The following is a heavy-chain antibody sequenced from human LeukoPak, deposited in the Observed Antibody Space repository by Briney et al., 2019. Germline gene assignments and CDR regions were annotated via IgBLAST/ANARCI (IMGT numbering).Heavy chain of an antibody. CDR3: ASSLYYDFWSGYYSSRVIWFDP. CDR1: GGSISSGGYY. CDR2: IYYSGST. D-gene: IGHD3-3*01. J-gene: IGHJ5*02. Sequence: SETLSLTCTVSGGSISSGGYYWSWIRQHPGKGLEWIGYIYYSGSTYYNPSLKSRVTISVDTSKYQFSLKLSSVTAADTAVYYCASSLYYDFWSGYYSSRVIWFDPWGQGTLVTVSS. V-gene: IGHV4-31*03.